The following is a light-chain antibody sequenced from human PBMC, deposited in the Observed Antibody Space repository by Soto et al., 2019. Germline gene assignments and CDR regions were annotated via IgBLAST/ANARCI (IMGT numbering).Light chain of an antibody. CDR3: QSYDSSNPVV. J-gene: IGLJ2*01. Sequence: NFMLTQPHSVSESPGKTLTISCTRSSGSIDSNYVQWYQQRPGSAPTTVIYEDNQRPSGVPDRFSGSIDSSSNSASLTISGLKNEDEADYYCQSYDSSNPVVFGGGTKLTVL. CDR2: EDN. V-gene: IGLV6-57*04. CDR1: SGSIDSNY.